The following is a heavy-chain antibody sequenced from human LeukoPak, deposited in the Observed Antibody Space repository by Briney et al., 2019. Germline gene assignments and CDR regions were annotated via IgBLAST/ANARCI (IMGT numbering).Heavy chain of an antibody. J-gene: IGHJ6*03. CDR3: ARLWEWLDLDYYYYYMDV. CDR2: IYPGDSDT. D-gene: IGHD3-3*01. V-gene: IGHV5-51*01. CDR1: GYGFTSYW. Sequence: GESLKISCKGSGYGFTSYWIGWVRQMPGKGLEWMGIIYPGDSDTRYSPSFQGQVTISADKSISTAYLQWSSLKASDTAMYYCARLWEWLDLDYYYYYMDVWGKGTTVTVSS.